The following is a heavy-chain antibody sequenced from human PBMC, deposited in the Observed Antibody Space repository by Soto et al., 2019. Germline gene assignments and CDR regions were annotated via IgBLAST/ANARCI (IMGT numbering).Heavy chain of an antibody. J-gene: IGHJ4*02. D-gene: IGHD1-26*01. CDR3: ESSGDAGIQFAS. CDR1: GFTFIDYW. V-gene: IGHV3-7*03. Sequence: GGSLRLSCAASGFTFIDYWMSWVRQAPGKGLEWMGSVNQDGSGGYYVDSLKGRFTISRDNAKNSLFLQMHNLRAEDTAVYYCESSGDAGIQFASWGQGALVTVSS. CDR2: VNQDGSGG.